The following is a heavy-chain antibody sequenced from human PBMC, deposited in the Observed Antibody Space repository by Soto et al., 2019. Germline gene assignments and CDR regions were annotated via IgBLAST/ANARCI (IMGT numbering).Heavy chain of an antibody. CDR3: ARFRASYGMDV. D-gene: IGHD3-10*01. CDR2: IIPILGIA. CDR1: GGTFSSYT. J-gene: IGHJ6*02. V-gene: IGHV1-69*02. Sequence: QVQLVQSGAEMKKPGSSVKVSCKASGGTFSSYTISWVRQAPGQGLQWMGSIIPILGIANYAQKFQGRVTITADKSTSTAYMELSSLRSEDTAVYYCARFRASYGMDVWGQGTTVTVSS.